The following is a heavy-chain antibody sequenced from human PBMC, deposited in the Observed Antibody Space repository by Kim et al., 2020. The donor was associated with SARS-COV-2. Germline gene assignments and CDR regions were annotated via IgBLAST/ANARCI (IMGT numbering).Heavy chain of an antibody. D-gene: IGHD3-10*01. V-gene: IGHV4-39*01. J-gene: IGHJ6*02. Sequence: SETLSLTCTVSGDSISSTRYYWGWIRQPPGKGLEWIGSIYYSGNTYYNPSLKSRVTISVDTSKNQFSLKLSSVTAADTAVYYCARQFGTMYDYYGMDVWGQGTTVTVSS. CDR1: GDSISSTRYY. CDR2: IYYSGNT. CDR3: ARQFGTMYDYYGMDV.